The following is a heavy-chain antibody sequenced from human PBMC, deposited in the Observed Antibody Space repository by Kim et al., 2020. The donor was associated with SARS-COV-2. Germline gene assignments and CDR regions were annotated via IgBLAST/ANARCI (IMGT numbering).Heavy chain of an antibody. Sequence: GGSLRLSCAASGFTFSSYWMHWVRQAPGKGLVWVSRINSDGSSTSYADSVKGRFTISRDNAKNPLYLQMNSLRAEDPAGYYCASAQWLVAGGVWGQGTLITVSS. CDR1: GFTFSSYW. CDR3: ASAQWLVAGGV. J-gene: IGHJ4*02. D-gene: IGHD6-19*01. V-gene: IGHV3-74*01. CDR2: INSDGSST.